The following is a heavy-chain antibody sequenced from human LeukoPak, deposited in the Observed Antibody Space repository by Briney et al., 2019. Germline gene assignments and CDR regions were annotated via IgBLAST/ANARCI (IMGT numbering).Heavy chain of an antibody. Sequence: GGSLRLSCAASGFTFSNCMMHWVRQAPGKGLVWVSRIKSDGITITYADSVKGRFTISRDNAKNTLYLQMNSLRAEDTAVYYCLRDLNWSLDQWGQGTLVTVSS. CDR1: GFTFSNCM. V-gene: IGHV3-74*01. D-gene: IGHD1-20*01. CDR2: IKSDGITI. J-gene: IGHJ5*02. CDR3: LRDLNWSLDQ.